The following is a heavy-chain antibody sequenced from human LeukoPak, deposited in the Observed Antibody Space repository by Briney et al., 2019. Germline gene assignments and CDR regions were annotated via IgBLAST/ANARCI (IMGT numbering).Heavy chain of an antibody. V-gene: IGHV3-23*01. D-gene: IGHD2-2*02. CDR3: AKHYCSITTCYSWFDP. J-gene: IGHJ5*02. CDR1: GFTFSSYA. CDR2: TSGSGGST. Sequence: PGGSLRLSCVASGFTFSSYAMSWVRQAPGKGLEWVSATSGSGGSTYYADSVKGRFTISRDNSKNTLDLQMNSLRAEDTAVYYCAKHYCSITTCYSWFDPWGQGTLVTVSS.